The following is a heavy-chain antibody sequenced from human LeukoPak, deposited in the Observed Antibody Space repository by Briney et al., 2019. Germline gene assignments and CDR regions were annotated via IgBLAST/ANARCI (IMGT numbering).Heavy chain of an antibody. CDR3: ARHLEYGSGWLKPFDY. J-gene: IGHJ4*02. CDR1: GGSISSYY. V-gene: IGHV4-59*08. Sequence: PSETLSLTCTVSGGSISSYYWSWIRQPPGKGLEWIGCIYNSGSSNYNPSLKSRVTISADTSNNQFSLKVSSVTAADTAVYYCARHLEYGSGWLKPFDYWGQGTLVTVSS. D-gene: IGHD6-19*01. CDR2: IYNSGSS.